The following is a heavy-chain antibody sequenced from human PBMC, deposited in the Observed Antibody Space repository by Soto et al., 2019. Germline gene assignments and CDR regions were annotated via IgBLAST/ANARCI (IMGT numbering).Heavy chain of an antibody. Sequence: ASVKVSCKASGYTFTSYAMHWVRQAPGQGLEWMGWISAYNGNTNYAQKLQGRVTMTTDTSTSTAYMELRSLRSDDTAVYYCARAGVDDSSGYYFDYWGQGTLVTVSS. D-gene: IGHD3-22*01. V-gene: IGHV1-18*01. CDR2: ISAYNGNT. CDR1: GYTFTSYA. CDR3: ARAGVDDSSGYYFDY. J-gene: IGHJ4*02.